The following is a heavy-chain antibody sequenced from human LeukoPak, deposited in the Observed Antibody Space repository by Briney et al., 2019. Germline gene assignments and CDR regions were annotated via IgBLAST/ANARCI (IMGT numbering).Heavy chain of an antibody. D-gene: IGHD2-8*01. CDR2: ITATTDGGTI. CDR1: GFTVRNAW. J-gene: IGHJ4*02. Sequence: GESLKISCAASGFTVRNAWVSWFRQAPGKGLEWVGLITATTDGGTIHYAAPVKDRFTISRDDSKNTLYLQLNSLKTEDTAVYYCSGVFLGYWGQGTLVTASS. V-gene: IGHV3-15*01. CDR3: SGVFLGY.